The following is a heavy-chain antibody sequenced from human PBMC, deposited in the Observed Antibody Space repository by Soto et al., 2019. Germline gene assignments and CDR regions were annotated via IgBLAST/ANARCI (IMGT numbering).Heavy chain of an antibody. V-gene: IGHV3-23*01. Sequence: GGSLRLSCAASGFTFSSYAMSWVRQAPGKGLEWVSAISGSGGSTYYADSVKGRFTISRDNSKNTLYLQMNSLRAEDTAVYYCARDRDYCSSTSCSRSFDYWGQGTLVTVSS. CDR3: ARDRDYCSSTSCSRSFDY. D-gene: IGHD2-2*01. J-gene: IGHJ4*02. CDR1: GFTFSSYA. CDR2: ISGSGGST.